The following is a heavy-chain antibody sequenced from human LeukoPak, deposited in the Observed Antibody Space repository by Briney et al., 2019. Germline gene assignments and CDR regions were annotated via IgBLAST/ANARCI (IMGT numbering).Heavy chain of an antibody. CDR2: IYSGGST. CDR1: GFTVSSNY. J-gene: IGHJ3*02. CDR3: ARDRGNRGSRRHDAFDI. Sequence: GGSLRLSCAASGFTVSSNYMSWVRQAPGKGLEWVSVIYSGGSTYYADSVKGRFTISRDNSKNTLYLQMNSLRAEDTAVYYCARDRGNRGSRRHDAFDIWGQGTMVTVSS. D-gene: IGHD1-26*01. V-gene: IGHV3-53*01.